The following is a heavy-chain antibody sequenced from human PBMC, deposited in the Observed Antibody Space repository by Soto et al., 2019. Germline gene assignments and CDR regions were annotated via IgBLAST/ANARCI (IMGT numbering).Heavy chain of an antibody. Sequence: ASVKVSCKASGYTFTSYGISWVRQAPGQGLEWMGWISAYNGNTNYAQKLQGRVTMTTDTSTSTAYTELRSLRSDDTAVYYCAREHIVVVTSIRPINYGMDVWGQGTTVTVSS. D-gene: IGHD2-21*02. V-gene: IGHV1-18*04. CDR3: AREHIVVVTSIRPINYGMDV. CDR2: ISAYNGNT. J-gene: IGHJ6*02. CDR1: GYTFTSYG.